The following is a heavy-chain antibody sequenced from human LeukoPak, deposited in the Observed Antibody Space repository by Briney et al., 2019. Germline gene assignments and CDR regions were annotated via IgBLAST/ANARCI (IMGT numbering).Heavy chain of an antibody. CDR1: GGSFSDCN. CDR3: ARGRVEMATIIEDY. CDR2: INHSGNA. Sequence: SETLSLTCAVYGGSFSDCNWSWIRQPPGKGLEWIGEINHSGNASYNPSLKSRVTISGDASKNQFSLKLSSVTAADTAVYYCARGRVEMATIIEDYWGQGTLVTVSS. J-gene: IGHJ4*02. V-gene: IGHV4-34*01. D-gene: IGHD5-24*01.